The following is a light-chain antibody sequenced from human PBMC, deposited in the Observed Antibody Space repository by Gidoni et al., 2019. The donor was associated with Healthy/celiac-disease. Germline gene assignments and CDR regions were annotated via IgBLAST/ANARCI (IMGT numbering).Light chain of an antibody. J-gene: IGKJ1*01. Sequence: EIVLTQSPGTLSLSPGERATLSCRASQSVSSSYLAWYQQKPGQAPRLLIYGASSRATGIPDRFSGSGSGTDFTLTISRLEPEDFAVYYCQQYGSSPEWTFXQXTKVXIK. CDR2: GAS. CDR1: QSVSSSY. CDR3: QQYGSSPEWT. V-gene: IGKV3-20*01.